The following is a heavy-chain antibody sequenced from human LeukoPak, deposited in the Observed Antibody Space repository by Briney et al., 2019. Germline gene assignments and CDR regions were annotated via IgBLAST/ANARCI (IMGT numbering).Heavy chain of an antibody. CDR1: GGSISSYN. Sequence: PSETLSLTCTVSGGSISSYNWSWIRQPPGKGLEWVGYIYESGSTNYNPSLKSRVTISVDTSKNQFSLKLSSVTAADTDVYYCARRYDSPNFYMDVWGKGTTGTVSS. CDR2: IYESGST. J-gene: IGHJ6*03. D-gene: IGHD3-22*01. V-gene: IGHV4-59*08. CDR3: ARRYDSPNFYMDV.